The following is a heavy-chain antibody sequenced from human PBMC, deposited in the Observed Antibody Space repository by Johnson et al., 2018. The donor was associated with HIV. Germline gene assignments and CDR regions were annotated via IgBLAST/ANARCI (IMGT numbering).Heavy chain of an antibody. Sequence: VQLVESGGGVVQPGRSLRLSCAASGVTFSSHAMHWVRQAPGKGLDWVTVISYDGSTTYYADSVKGRFTISRDNAKMSLYLQMNSLRAEDTAGYYCARERQSSSWYDAFDMWGQGTMVTVSS. D-gene: IGHD6-13*01. CDR2: ISYDGSTT. J-gene: IGHJ3*02. CDR1: GVTFSSHA. V-gene: IGHV3-30-3*01. CDR3: ARERQSSSWYDAFDM.